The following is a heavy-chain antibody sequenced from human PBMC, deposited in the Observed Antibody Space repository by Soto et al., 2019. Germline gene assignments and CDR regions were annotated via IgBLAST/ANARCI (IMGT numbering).Heavy chain of an antibody. J-gene: IGHJ4*02. Sequence: QVQLVQSGAEVKKPGASVTVSCKASGYTFTSYGVSWVRQAPGQGIEWMGWISNYNGDTTYAHNLQGRVTMTTDTSTSTAYMELRSLRSDDTSVYYCARGWELDYWGQGTLVTVSS. CDR1: GYTFTSYG. CDR3: ARGWELDY. CDR2: ISNYNGDT. V-gene: IGHV1-18*01. D-gene: IGHD1-26*01.